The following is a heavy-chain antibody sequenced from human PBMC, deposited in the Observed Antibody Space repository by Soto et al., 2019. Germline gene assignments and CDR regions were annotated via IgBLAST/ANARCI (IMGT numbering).Heavy chain of an antibody. Sequence: QMHLQESGPGLVKPSETLSLTCTVPGASITSNYWSWIRQSPGKGLEWMGYVHNSGSPYYNPSLGSGVTISQDTAKNQFALRLTSATAADTAIYYYARLGFCSGARCRRDNWGQGTRVTVSS. J-gene: IGHJ4*02. V-gene: IGHV4-59*08. CDR3: ARLGFCSGARCRRDN. CDR2: VHNSGSP. D-gene: IGHD2-15*01. CDR1: GASITSNY.